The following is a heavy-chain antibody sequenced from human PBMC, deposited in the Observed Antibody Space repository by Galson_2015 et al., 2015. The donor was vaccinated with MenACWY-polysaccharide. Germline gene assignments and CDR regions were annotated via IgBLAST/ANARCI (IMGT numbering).Heavy chain of an antibody. CDR1: GFTFSSYS. J-gene: IGHJ4*02. V-gene: IGHV3-21*01. D-gene: IGHD2-15*01. CDR3: ARDVGIL. Sequence: SLRLSCAASGFTFSSYSMNWVHQAPGKGLEWVSSIGSSSNYIYYADSVKGRFTISRDNAKNSLYLQMISLRAEDTAVYYCARDVGILWGQGTLVTVSS. CDR2: IGSSSNYI.